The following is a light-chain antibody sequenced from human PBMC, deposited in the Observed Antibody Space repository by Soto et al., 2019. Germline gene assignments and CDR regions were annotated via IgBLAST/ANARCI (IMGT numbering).Light chain of an antibody. CDR3: QQYDSYPRT. CDR1: QSISSW. Sequence: DIQMTQSPSTLSASVGDRVTITCRASQSISSWLAWYQQKPGKAPNLLIYKASSLESGVPSRFSGSGSGTEFTLTISGLQPDDVATYYCQQYDSYPRTFVQGTKVEIK. V-gene: IGKV1-5*03. J-gene: IGKJ1*01. CDR2: KAS.